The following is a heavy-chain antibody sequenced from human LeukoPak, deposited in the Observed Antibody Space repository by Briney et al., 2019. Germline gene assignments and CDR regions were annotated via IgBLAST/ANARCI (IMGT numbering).Heavy chain of an antibody. CDR1: GVSISSNY. V-gene: IGHV4-59*01. CDR2: IFYSGDI. Sequence: PSETLSLTCTASGVSISSNYWSWIRQPPGEGLECIGYIFYSGDIRYNPSLQSRVTISVDTSQNQFSLKLSSVTAADTAIYYCASLNYHGSGSPFDYWGQGMLVTVSS. D-gene: IGHD3-10*01. CDR3: ASLNYHGSGSPFDY. J-gene: IGHJ4*02.